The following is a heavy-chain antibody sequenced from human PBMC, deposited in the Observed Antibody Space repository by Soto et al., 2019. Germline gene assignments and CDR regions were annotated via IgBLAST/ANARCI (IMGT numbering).Heavy chain of an antibody. CDR1: GSSRNSGIYY. J-gene: IGHJ1*01. V-gene: IGHV4-31*03. CDR2: IYVTGAV. CDR3: ARHRIATNNYKWLPH. D-gene: IGHD2-21*01. Sequence: PSDTLSLTFRFSGSSRNSGIYYWSWIRQVPGKGLEWIGHIYVTGAVDYNPSLRDRITISQDTSEGQFSLNQRLVTAADTAVYYCARHRIATNNYKWLPHWGQGNLVTVSS.